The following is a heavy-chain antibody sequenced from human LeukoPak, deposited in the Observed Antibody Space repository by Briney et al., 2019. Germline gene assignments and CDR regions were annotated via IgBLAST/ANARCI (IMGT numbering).Heavy chain of an antibody. CDR1: GYTFNSYG. CDR3: ARVSPHRKMSYGNQNWFDT. Sequence: ASVKVSCKASGYTFNSYGISWVRQAPGQGLEWMGWVSAYNGHTNYAQKFQGRVTMTTDTSTSTAHMELRSLRSDDTAVYYCARVSPHRKMSYGNQNWFDTWGQGTLVTVSS. D-gene: IGHD3-16*01. CDR2: VSAYNGHT. J-gene: IGHJ5*02. V-gene: IGHV1-18*01.